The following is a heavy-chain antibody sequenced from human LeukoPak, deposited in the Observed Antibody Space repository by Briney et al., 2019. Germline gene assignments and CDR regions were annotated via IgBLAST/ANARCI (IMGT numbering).Heavy chain of an antibody. Sequence: GGSLRLSCAASGFTFSSYAMHWVRQAPGKGLEWVAVISYDGSNKYYADSVKGRFTISRDNSKNTLYLQMNSLRAEDTAVYYCARPRYYDSSGYSHTHAFDIWGQGTMVTVSS. CDR1: GFTFSSYA. CDR3: ARPRYYDSSGYSHTHAFDI. D-gene: IGHD3-22*01. J-gene: IGHJ3*02. CDR2: ISYDGSNK. V-gene: IGHV3-30*04.